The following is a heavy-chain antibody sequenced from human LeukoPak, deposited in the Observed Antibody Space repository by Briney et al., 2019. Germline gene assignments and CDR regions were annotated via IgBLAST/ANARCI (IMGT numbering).Heavy chain of an antibody. J-gene: IGHJ4*02. CDR2: IYYSGST. Sequence: SETLSRTCTVSGGSISSYYWSWIRQPPGKGLEWIGYIYYSGSTNYNPSLKSRVTISVDTSKNQFSLKLSSVTAADTAVYYCARHGEEYYDSSGYSGGYFDYWGQGTLVTVSS. D-gene: IGHD3-22*01. V-gene: IGHV4-59*01. CDR1: GGSISSYY. CDR3: ARHGEEYYDSSGYSGGYFDY.